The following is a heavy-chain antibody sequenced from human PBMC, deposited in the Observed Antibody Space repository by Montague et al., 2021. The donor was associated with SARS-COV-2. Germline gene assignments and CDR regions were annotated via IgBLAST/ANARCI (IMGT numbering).Heavy chain of an antibody. Sequence: SLRLSCAASGFTFPDYAMHWARQAPGKGLEWVSGINWNGNSRGYADSVKGRFTISRDNAANSLFLQMSSLRPEDTALYYCAAATYGSIAYWGQGNLVTVSS. D-gene: IGHD3-10*01. J-gene: IGHJ4*02. CDR3: AAATYGSIAY. V-gene: IGHV3-9*01. CDR2: INWNGNSR. CDR1: GFTFPDYA.